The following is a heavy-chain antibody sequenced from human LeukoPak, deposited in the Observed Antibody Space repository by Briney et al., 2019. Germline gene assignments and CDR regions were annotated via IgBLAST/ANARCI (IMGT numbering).Heavy chain of an antibody. D-gene: IGHD2-15*01. J-gene: IGHJ3*02. CDR3: ARDGLGYCSGGSCYSPAFDI. CDR1: GFTFSSYA. V-gene: IGHV3-23*01. CDR2: ISGSGGST. Sequence: GGSLRLSCAASGFTFSSYAMSWVRQAPGKGLEWVSAISGSGGSTYYADSVKGRFTISRDNSKNTLYLQMNSLRAEDTAVYYCARDGLGYCSGGSCYSPAFDIWGQGTMVTVSS.